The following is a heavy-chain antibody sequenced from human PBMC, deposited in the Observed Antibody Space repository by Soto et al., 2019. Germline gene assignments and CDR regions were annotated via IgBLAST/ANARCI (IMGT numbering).Heavy chain of an antibody. V-gene: IGHV4-34*01. D-gene: IGHD6-6*01. CDR2: INHSGST. CDR3: AIGGSSSWVYYYGMDV. Sequence: QVQLQQWGAGLLKPSETLSLTCAVYGGSFSGYYWSWIRQPPGKGLEWIGEINHSGSTNYNPSLKRRVTRSVDTSKIQFSLKLSSVTAADTAVYYCAIGGSSSWVYYYGMDVWGQGTTVTVSS. CDR1: GGSFSGYY. J-gene: IGHJ6*02.